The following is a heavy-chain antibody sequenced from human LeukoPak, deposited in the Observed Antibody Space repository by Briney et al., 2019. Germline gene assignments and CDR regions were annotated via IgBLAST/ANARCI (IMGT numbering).Heavy chain of an antibody. J-gene: IGHJ3*02. CDR3: IKVLLAGAGQRAFEI. V-gene: IGHV3-13*01. CDR2: VGTAGDT. CDR1: GFTFSNYD. Sequence: GGSLRLSCAASGFTFSNYDMHWVRQTTEKGLEWVSTVGTAGDTHYPGSVKGRFTISRETAKNSFYLQMNSLRAGDTAVYYCIKVLLAGAGQRAFEIWGQGTMVTVSS. D-gene: IGHD1-1*01.